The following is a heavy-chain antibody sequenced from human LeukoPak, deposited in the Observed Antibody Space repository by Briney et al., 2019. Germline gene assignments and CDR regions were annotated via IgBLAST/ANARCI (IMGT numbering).Heavy chain of an antibody. D-gene: IGHD3-10*01. CDR3: AKDPRTKYGSGSYYGMHFDY. CDR2: IRYDGSNK. CDR1: GFTFSSYG. J-gene: IGHJ4*02. Sequence: PGGSLRLSCAASGFTFSSYGMHWVRQAPGKGLEWVAFIRYDGSNKYYADSVKGRFTISRDNSKNTLYLQMNSLRAEDTAVYYCAKDPRTKYGSGSYYGMHFDYWGQGTLVTVSS. V-gene: IGHV3-30*02.